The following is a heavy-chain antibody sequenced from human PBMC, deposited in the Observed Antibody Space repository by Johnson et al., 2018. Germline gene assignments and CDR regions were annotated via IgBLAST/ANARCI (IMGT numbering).Heavy chain of an antibody. D-gene: IGHD2/OR15-2a*01. CDR2: ISSSSSYI. Sequence: VQLVESGAEVKKXGFPFEGSLRLSCAASGFTFSSYSMNWVRQAPGKGLEWVSSISSSSSYIYYADSVKGRFTISRDNAKNSLYLQMNSLRAEDTAVYYVARGGSVTLTMFDPWGQGTLVTVSS. CDR1: GFTFSSYS. V-gene: IGHV3-21*01. CDR3: ARGGSVTLTMFDP. J-gene: IGHJ5*02.